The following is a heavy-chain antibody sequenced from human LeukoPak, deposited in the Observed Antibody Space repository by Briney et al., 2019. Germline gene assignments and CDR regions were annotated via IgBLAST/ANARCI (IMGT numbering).Heavy chain of an antibody. V-gene: IGHV3-30*18. J-gene: IGHJ4*02. D-gene: IGHD3-22*01. CDR3: AKAPYYYDSSGYFDY. Sequence: GGSLRLSCAASGFTFSSYGMHWVRQAPGKGLEWVAVISYDGSNKYYADSVKGRFTISRDNSKNTLYLQMNSLRAEDTAVYYCAKAPYYYDSSGYFDYWGQGTLVTVSS. CDR1: GFTFSSYG. CDR2: ISYDGSNK.